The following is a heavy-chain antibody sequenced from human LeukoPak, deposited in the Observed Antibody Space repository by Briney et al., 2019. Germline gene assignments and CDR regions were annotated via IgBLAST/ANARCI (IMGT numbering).Heavy chain of an antibody. CDR1: GGSISSYY. Sequence: SETLPLTCTVSGGSISSYYWSWIRQPPGKGLERIGYIYYSGSTNHNPSLKSRVTISVDTSKNEFSLKLSSVTAADTAVYYCARDLGYCSGGSCYPMWYFDYWGQGTLVTVSS. CDR3: ARDLGYCSGGSCYPMWYFDY. D-gene: IGHD2-15*01. V-gene: IGHV4-59*01. J-gene: IGHJ4*02. CDR2: IYYSGST.